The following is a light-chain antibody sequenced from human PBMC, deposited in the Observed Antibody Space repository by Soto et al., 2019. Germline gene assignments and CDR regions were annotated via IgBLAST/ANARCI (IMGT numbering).Light chain of an antibody. J-gene: IGKJ4*01. CDR1: QTLNNY. CDR2: AAS. V-gene: IGKV1-39*01. CDR3: QQSFSPLLT. Sequence: IRMTQSPSSVSASVGDRVTITCRASQTLNNYLTWFQQKPGKAPKVLIYAASTLQSGVPSRFSGSGSGAEFTLTISSLQPEDFATYYCQQSFSPLLTFGGGTKVDIK.